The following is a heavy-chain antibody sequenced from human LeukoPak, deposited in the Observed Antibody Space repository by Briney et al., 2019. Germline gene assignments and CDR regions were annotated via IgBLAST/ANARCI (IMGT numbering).Heavy chain of an antibody. CDR1: GFTLSSNY. Sequence: PGGSLRLSCAASGFTLSSNYLSWVRQAPGKGLEWVSVIYTGGSTFYADSVKGRFTISRDNSKNTLYLQMNNLRADDTAVYYCARARGPGGDLAFDIWGQGTMVTVSS. CDR2: IYTGGST. V-gene: IGHV3-66*01. J-gene: IGHJ3*02. CDR3: ARARGPGGDLAFDI. D-gene: IGHD4-17*01.